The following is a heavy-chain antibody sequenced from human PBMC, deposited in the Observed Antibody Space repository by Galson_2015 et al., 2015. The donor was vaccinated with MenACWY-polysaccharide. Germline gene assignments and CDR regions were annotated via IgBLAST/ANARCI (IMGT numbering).Heavy chain of an antibody. CDR2: ISTNGGST. J-gene: IGHJ5*02. CDR1: GFTFSSYA. V-gene: IGHV3-64*01. CDR3: ARGLYATNSGGFDP. Sequence: SLRLSCAASGFTFSSYAMSWVRQAPGKGLEYVSTISTNGGSTFYANSVKGRFTISRDNSKNTLYLQMGSLRPEDMAVYYCARGLYATNSGGFDPWGQGTLVTVSS. D-gene: IGHD2-8*01.